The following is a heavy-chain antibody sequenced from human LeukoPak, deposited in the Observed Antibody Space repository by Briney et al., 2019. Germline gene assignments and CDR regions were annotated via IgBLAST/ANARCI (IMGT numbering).Heavy chain of an antibody. CDR1: GFSFSDYD. V-gene: IGHV3-13*01. CDR2: LGTNGDA. J-gene: IGHJ6*02. Sequence: PGGSLRLSCVASGFSFSDYDMYWVRQAAGRGLEWVSALGTNGDAYYLGSVRGRFTISRKNVKNSLYLQMNSLGVEDTAVYYCAREWRGIASHYHGMDVWGQGTTVTVSS. CDR3: AREWRGIASHYHGMDV. D-gene: IGHD6-6*01.